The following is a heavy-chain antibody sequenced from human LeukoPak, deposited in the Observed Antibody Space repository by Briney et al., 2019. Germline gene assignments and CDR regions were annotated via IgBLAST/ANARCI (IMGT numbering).Heavy chain of an antibody. Sequence: GGALRLSCADSGFTFSSSAMHWVRHATGKGLEWVSAIGPAGDPYYPGSVKGRFTISRENAKNSLDHQMNCLRAGDTAVYYCARGEIRGYSSGWYPPYWYFDLWGRGTLVTVSS. CDR2: IGPAGDP. CDR1: GFTFSSSA. V-gene: IGHV3-13*05. J-gene: IGHJ2*01. D-gene: IGHD6-19*01. CDR3: ARGEIRGYSSGWYPPYWYFDL.